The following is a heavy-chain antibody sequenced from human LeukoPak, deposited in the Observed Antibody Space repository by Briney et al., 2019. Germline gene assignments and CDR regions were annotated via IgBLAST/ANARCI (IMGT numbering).Heavy chain of an antibody. CDR3: ATGYSSGWYAGWIDP. V-gene: IGHV4-59*01. CDR1: GGSIRSYY. Sequence: SETLSLTCTVSGGSIRSYYWSWIRQPPGKGLEWIGYIYYSGSTNYNPSLKSRVTISVDTSKNQFSLKLSSVTAADTAVYYCATGYSSGWYAGWIDPWGQGTLVTVSS. D-gene: IGHD6-19*01. J-gene: IGHJ5*02. CDR2: IYYSGST.